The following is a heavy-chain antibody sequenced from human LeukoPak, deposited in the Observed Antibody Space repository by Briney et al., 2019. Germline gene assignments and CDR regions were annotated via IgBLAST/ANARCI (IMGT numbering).Heavy chain of an antibody. CDR1: GFTFSSYG. CDR2: ISYDGSNK. CDR3: AKFSPYSTLPLDY. V-gene: IGHV3-30*18. J-gene: IGHJ4*02. Sequence: GGSLRLSCAASGFTFSSYGMHWVRQAPGKGLEWVAVISYDGSNKYYADSVKGRFTISRDNSKNTLYLQMNSLRAEDTAVYYCAKFSPYSTLPLDYWGQGTLVTVSS. D-gene: IGHD6-13*01.